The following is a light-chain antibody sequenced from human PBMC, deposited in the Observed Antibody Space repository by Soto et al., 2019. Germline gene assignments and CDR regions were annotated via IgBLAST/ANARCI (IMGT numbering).Light chain of an antibody. CDR2: DAS. Sequence: DIELTQSPSTLSSSLGDRVTITCRASQSISSWLAWYQQKPGKAPKLLIYDASSMDTGVPARFSGSGSGTDFTLTITSLQPEDFATYYCQHRSSYSEAFGQGTKVDIK. CDR3: QHRSSYSEA. CDR1: QSISSW. J-gene: IGKJ1*01. V-gene: IGKV1-5*01.